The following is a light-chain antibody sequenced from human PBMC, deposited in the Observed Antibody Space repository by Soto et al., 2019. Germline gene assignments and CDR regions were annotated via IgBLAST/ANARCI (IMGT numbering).Light chain of an antibody. CDR3: LLYMGNGIYL. Sequence: TVVTQEPVVSVSPGRTVTLTCGLRSAPLSTTYYPAWCQQAPGQPPRTLIYSTNTRSSGVPDRFSGSIRGNKAALTITGAQADDEAYYYCLLYMGNGIYLFGPGTKVNVL. J-gene: IGLJ1*01. V-gene: IGLV8-61*01. CDR1: SAPLSTTYY. CDR2: STN.